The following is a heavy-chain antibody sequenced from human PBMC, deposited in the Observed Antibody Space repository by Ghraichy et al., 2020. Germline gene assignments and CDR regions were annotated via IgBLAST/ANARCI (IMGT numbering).Heavy chain of an antibody. CDR2: INHSGST. J-gene: IGHJ6*02. D-gene: IGHD2-21*02. V-gene: IGHV4-34*01. Sequence: SETLSLTCAVYGGSFSGYYWSWIRQPPGKGLEWIGEINHSGSTNYNPSLKSRVTISVDTSKNQFSLKLSSVTAADTAVYYCARGGGCGGDCYSYPYYYYGMDVWGQGTTVTVSS. CDR3: ARGGGCGGDCYSYPYYYYGMDV. CDR1: GGSFSGYY.